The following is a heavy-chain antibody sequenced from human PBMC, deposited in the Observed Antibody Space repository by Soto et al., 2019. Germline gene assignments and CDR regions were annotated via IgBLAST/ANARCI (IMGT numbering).Heavy chain of an antibody. Sequence: PSETLSLTCAVSGGSISSDDSYWSWIRQTPGKGLEWLGCVHYSGTTYYNPSLKTRVIISVDTSKNQFSLKLSSVTAADTAVYYCARFDYYDSSGYLDFGPKWGQGTLVTVSS. V-gene: IGHV4-30-4*02. CDR3: ARFDYYDSSGYLDFGPK. CDR2: VHYSGTT. D-gene: IGHD3-22*01. J-gene: IGHJ4*02. CDR1: GGSISSDDSY.